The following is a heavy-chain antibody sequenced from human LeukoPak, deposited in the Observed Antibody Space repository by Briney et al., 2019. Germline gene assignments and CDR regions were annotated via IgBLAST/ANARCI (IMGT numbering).Heavy chain of an antibody. V-gene: IGHV1-2*02. CDR2: INPNSGGT. J-gene: IGHJ3*02. Sequence: ASVKVSCKASGYTFTGYYMHWVRQAPGQGLEWMGWINPNSGGTNYAQKFQGRVTMTRDTSISTAYMELSRLRSDDTAVYYCASRRDGYNYGAFDIWGQGTMVTVSS. D-gene: IGHD5-24*01. CDR1: GYTFTGYY. CDR3: ASRRDGYNYGAFDI.